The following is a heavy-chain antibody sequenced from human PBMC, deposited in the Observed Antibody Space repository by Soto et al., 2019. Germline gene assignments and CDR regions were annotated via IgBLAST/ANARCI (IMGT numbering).Heavy chain of an antibody. CDR3: ARIKYYDILTGYDSGPMVDY. D-gene: IGHD3-9*01. V-gene: IGHV2-70*11. CDR1: GFSLSTSGIS. J-gene: IGHJ4*02. CDR2: IEWDDDK. Sequence: SGPTLVNPTQTLTLTCTFSGFSLSTSGISVSWIRQPPGKALEWLARIEWDDDKYYSTSLKTRLTISKDTSKNQVVLTMTNMDPVDTATYYCARIKYYDILTGYDSGPMVDYWGQGTLVTVS.